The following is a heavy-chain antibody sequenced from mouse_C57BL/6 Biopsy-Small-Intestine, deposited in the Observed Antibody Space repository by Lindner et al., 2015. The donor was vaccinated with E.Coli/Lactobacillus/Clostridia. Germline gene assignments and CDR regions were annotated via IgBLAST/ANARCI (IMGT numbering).Heavy chain of an antibody. Sequence: VQLQESGAELVRPGTSVKVSCKASGYAFTNYLIEWVKQRPGQGLEWIGVINPGSGGTNYNEKFKGKATLTADKSSSTAYMQLSNLTSEDSAVYFCAYGNYAMDYVGSRNLSHRLL. CDR1: GYAFTNYL. D-gene: IGHD2-1*01. CDR3: AYGNYAMDY. V-gene: IGHV1-54*01. CDR2: INPGSGGT. J-gene: IGHJ4*01.